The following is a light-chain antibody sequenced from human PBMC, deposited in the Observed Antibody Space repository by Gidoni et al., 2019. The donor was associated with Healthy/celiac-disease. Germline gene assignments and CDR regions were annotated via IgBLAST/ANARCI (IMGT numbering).Light chain of an antibody. CDR2: KNN. Sequence: QSVLTQPPSASGTPGQRVTISCSGSSHNIGSNYVYWYQQLPGTAPKLLIYKNNQRPSGIPDRFSGSKSGTSASLAISGLRSEEEADYYCAAWDDSLSGHWVFGGGTKLTVL. CDR1: SHNIGSNY. CDR3: AAWDDSLSGHWV. J-gene: IGLJ3*02. V-gene: IGLV1-47*01.